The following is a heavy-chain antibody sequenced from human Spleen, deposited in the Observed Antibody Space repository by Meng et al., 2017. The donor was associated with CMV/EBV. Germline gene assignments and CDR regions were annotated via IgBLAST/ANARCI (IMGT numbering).Heavy chain of an antibody. J-gene: IGHJ6*02. Sequence: SETLSLTCSVSGASITTSGYYWIWIRQHPGKGLEWIGFTYNSGNTRYHPSLKSRVTMSIDPSNNQFSLRLTSVTAADTAVYYCVGCPKACFDMDIWGQGTTVTVSS. V-gene: IGHV4-31*03. CDR2: TYNSGNT. CDR1: GASITTSGYY. D-gene: IGHD2-15*01. CDR3: VGCPKACFDMDI.